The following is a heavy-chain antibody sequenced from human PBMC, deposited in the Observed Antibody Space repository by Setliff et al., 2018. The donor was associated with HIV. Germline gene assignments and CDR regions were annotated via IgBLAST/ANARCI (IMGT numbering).Heavy chain of an antibody. Sequence: PGGSLRLSCAVSGFTFNTYAMNWVRQAPGEGLEWVSGISAVGGNTYYGDSVKGRLTISRDNTKKTLYVQMNSLRAEDTAVYYCEKDPTHDSYGDYYWYFDLWGRGTLVTVSS. CDR3: EKDPTHDSYGDYYWYFDL. CDR2: ISAVGGNT. J-gene: IGHJ2*01. V-gene: IGHV3-23*01. D-gene: IGHD4-17*01. CDR1: GFTFNTYA.